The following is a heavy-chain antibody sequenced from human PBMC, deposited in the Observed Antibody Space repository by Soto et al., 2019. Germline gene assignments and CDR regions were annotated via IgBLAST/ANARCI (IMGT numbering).Heavy chain of an antibody. CDR2: ISSSRSYI. V-gene: IGHV3-21*01. CDR1: GLTFSSYW. CDR3: AKDLGYCISTSCLPDGWFDP. D-gene: IGHD2-2*01. Sequence: GGSLRLSCAASGLTFSSYWMSWVRQATGKGLEWVSSISSSRSYIYYADSVKGRFTVSRDNAKNSLYLQMNSLRAEDTAVYYCAKDLGYCISTSCLPDGWFDPWGQGTLVTVSS. J-gene: IGHJ5*02.